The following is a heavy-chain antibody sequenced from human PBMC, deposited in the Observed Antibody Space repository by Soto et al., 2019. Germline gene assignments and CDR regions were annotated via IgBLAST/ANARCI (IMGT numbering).Heavy chain of an antibody. J-gene: IGHJ3*02. Sequence: PSETLSLTCTVSGGSISSGGYYWSWIRQHPGKGLEWIGYIYYSGSTYYNPSLKSRVTISVDTSKNQFSLKLSSVTAADTAVYYCARGRVEDYDFWSGYAFDMRGQGTMVTDSS. D-gene: IGHD3-3*01. V-gene: IGHV4-31*03. CDR2: IYYSGST. CDR3: ARGRVEDYDFWSGYAFDM. CDR1: GGSISSGGYY.